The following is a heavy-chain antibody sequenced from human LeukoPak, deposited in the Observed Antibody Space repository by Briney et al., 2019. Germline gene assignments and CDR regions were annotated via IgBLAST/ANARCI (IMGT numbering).Heavy chain of an antibody. V-gene: IGHV4-34*01. Sequence: SETLSLTCAVYGGSFSGYYWSWIRQPPGKGLEWIGGINHSGSTNYNPSLKSRVTISVDTSKNQFSLKLSSVTAADTAVYYCARGSHGEYQLLHSGGWFDPWGQGTLVTVSS. CDR3: ARGSHGEYQLLHSGGWFDP. CDR1: GGSFSGYY. J-gene: IGHJ5*02. CDR2: INHSGST. D-gene: IGHD2-2*01.